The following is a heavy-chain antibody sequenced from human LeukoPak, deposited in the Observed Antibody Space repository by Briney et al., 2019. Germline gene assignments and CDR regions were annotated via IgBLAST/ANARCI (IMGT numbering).Heavy chain of an antibody. CDR1: GFTFSSYS. D-gene: IGHD6-19*01. CDR2: ISTSSSYI. Sequence: GGSLRLSCAASGFTFSSYSMNWVRQAPGKGLEWVSCISTSSSYIYYADSVKGRFTISRDNARNSLYLQMHSLRAEDTALYYCARVQWLATGYYFDYWGQGTLVTVPS. V-gene: IGHV3-21*01. CDR3: ARVQWLATGYYFDY. J-gene: IGHJ4*02.